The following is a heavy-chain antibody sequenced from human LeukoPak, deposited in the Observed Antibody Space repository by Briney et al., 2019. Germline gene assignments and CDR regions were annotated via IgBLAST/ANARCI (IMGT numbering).Heavy chain of an antibody. V-gene: IGHV4-59*01. CDR3: ARTYYDFWSGPNWFDH. D-gene: IGHD3-3*01. J-gene: IGHJ5*02. CDR1: GGSISSYY. CDR2: IYYSGST. Sequence: PSETLSLTCTVSGGSISSYYWSWIRQPPGKGLEWIGYIYYSGSTNYNPSLKSRVTISVDTSKNQFSLKLSSVTAEDTAVYYCARTYYDFWSGPNWFDHWGQGTLVTVSS.